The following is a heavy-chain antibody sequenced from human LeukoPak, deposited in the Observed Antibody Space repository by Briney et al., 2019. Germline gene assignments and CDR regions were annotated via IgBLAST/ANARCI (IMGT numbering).Heavy chain of an antibody. CDR1: AFSLNAYN. Sequence: GGSLRLSCAASAFSLNAYNMNWVRQAPGKGLEWVSVIYSGGSTYYADSVKGRFTISRDNSKNTLYLQMNSLKAEDTAVYYCGFYSSSWFDYWGQGTLVTVSS. D-gene: IGHD6-13*01. V-gene: IGHV3-53*01. J-gene: IGHJ4*02. CDR2: IYSGGST. CDR3: GFYSSSWFDY.